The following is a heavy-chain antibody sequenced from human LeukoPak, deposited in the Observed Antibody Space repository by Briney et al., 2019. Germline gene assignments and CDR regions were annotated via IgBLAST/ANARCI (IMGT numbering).Heavy chain of an antibody. Sequence: ASVKVSRKASGYTFTRYYMHWVRQAPGQGLEWMGIINPSGGATSYAQKFQGRVTLTRDTSTNTVYMELSSLRYEDTAVYFCARATLSDYYFNYWGQGTLVTVSS. J-gene: IGHJ4*02. CDR3: ARATLSDYYFNY. CDR2: INPSGGAT. V-gene: IGHV1-46*01. CDR1: GYTFTRYY.